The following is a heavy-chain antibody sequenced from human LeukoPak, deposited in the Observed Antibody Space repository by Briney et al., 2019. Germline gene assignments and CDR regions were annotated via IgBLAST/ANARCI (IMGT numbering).Heavy chain of an antibody. CDR1: GFTFGSYW. Sequence: PGGSLRLSCAASGFTFGSYWMHWVRQAPGKGLVWVSRINTDGGSTTYADSVKGRFTISRDNSKNTLYLQMNSLRAEDTAVYYCAKADQSTYYYGSGSYTIDYWGQGTLVTVSS. CDR3: AKADQSTYYYGSGSYTIDY. J-gene: IGHJ4*02. CDR2: INTDGGST. V-gene: IGHV3-74*01. D-gene: IGHD3-10*01.